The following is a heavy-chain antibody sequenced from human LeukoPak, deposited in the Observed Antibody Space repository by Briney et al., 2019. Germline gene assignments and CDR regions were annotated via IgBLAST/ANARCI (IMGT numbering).Heavy chain of an antibody. CDR1: GYTFTSYY. V-gene: IGHV1-46*01. D-gene: IGHD3-3*01. Sequence: ASVKVSCKASGYTFTSYYMHWVRQAPGQGLEWMGIINPSGGSTSYAQKFQGRVTMTRDTSTSTVYMELSGLRSEDTAVYYCARDQKNYDLIDYWGQGTLVTVSS. CDR2: INPSGGST. CDR3: ARDQKNYDLIDY. J-gene: IGHJ4*02.